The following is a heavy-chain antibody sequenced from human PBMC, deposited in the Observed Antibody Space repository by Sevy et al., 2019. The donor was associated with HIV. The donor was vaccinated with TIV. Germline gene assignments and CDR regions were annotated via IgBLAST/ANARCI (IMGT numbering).Heavy chain of an antibody. CDR1: EFTFSSYA. D-gene: IGHD3-9*01. CDR2: ISGSGGST. J-gene: IGHJ4*02. CDR3: AKFTPDYDILTGYSGREGYYFDY. V-gene: IGHV3-23*01. Sequence: GGSLRLSCAASEFTFSSYAMSWVRQAPGKGLEWVSAISGSGGSTYYADSVKGRFTISRDNSKNTLYLQMNSLRAEDTAVYYCAKFTPDYDILTGYSGREGYYFDYWGQGTLVTVSS.